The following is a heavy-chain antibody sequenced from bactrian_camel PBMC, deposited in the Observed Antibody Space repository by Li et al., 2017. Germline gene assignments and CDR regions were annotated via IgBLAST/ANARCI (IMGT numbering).Heavy chain of an antibody. D-gene: IGHD4*01. CDR2: IDTDGAT. CDR3: ATSADSNVACASARYNR. J-gene: IGHJ4*01. Sequence: HVQLVESGGGSVQAGGSLRLSCAASGDMLRTYCMGWFRQPPGKEREGVASIDTDGATKYASAVKGRFTVAKDNAKNTLYLQMNSLKPEDTAMYFCATSADSNVACASARYNRWGQGTQVT. CDR1: GDMLRTYC. V-gene: IGHV3S53*01.